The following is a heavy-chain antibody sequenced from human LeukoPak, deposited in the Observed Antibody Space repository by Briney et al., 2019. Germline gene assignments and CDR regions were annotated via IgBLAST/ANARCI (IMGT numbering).Heavy chain of an antibody. J-gene: IGHJ3*02. V-gene: IGHV3-74*01. CDR3: AKDPPAPGI. CDR2: INGDGSST. Sequence: PGGSLRLSCAASGFTFSSYWMHWVRQAPGKGLVWVSRINGDGSSTTYVDSVMGRFTISRDNSKNTLYLQMNSLRAEDTAVYYCAKDPPAPGIWGQGTMVTVSS. CDR1: GFTFSSYW. D-gene: IGHD3-10*01.